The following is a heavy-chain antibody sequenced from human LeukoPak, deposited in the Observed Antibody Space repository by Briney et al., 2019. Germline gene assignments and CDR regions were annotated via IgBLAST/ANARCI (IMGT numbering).Heavy chain of an antibody. CDR3: AKGSPMWFDP. V-gene: IGHV3-23*01. J-gene: IGHJ5*02. CDR1: GFTFSSYA. CDR2: ISGSGGST. Sequence: VGSLRLSRAGSGFTFSSYAMSWVRQAPGKGLEWVSAISGSGGSTYYADSVKGRFTISRDNSKNTLYLQMNSLRAEDTAVYYCAKGSPMWFDPWGQGTLVTVSS. D-gene: IGHD3-10*01.